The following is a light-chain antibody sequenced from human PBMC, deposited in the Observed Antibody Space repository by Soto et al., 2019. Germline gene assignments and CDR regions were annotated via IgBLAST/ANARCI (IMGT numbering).Light chain of an antibody. Sequence: QSALTQPASVSGSPGQSITISCTGTSSDVGGYNYVAWYQQHPGKVPRLMIYEVSNRPSGVSNRFSGSKSGSTASLTIYGLQAEDEADYYCISYTSSSTSYVFGTGTKVTVL. CDR1: SSDVGGYNY. CDR2: EVS. J-gene: IGLJ1*01. CDR3: ISYTSSSTSYV. V-gene: IGLV2-14*01.